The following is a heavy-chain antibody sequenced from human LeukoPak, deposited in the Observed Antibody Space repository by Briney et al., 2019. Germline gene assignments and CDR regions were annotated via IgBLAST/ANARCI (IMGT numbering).Heavy chain of an antibody. V-gene: IGHV3-21*01. D-gene: IGHD6-19*01. CDR2: ISNSGDYI. CDR3: AREMYAGWYFAFDI. Sequence: KTGGSLRLSCTVSGFTFSSFTMNWVRHGPGKGLEWVASISNSGDYISYADSLKGRFTISRDNAKNSLLLQMSSLRAEDTAVYYCAREMYAGWYFAFDIWGQGTMVTVSS. J-gene: IGHJ3*02. CDR1: GFTFSSFT.